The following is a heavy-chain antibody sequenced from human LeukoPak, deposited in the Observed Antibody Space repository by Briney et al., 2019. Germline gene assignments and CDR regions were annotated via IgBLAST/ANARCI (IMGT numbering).Heavy chain of an antibody. D-gene: IGHD6-6*01. J-gene: IGHJ4*02. V-gene: IGHV3-48*03. CDR1: GFTFSSYE. Sequence: GGSLRLSCAASGFTFSSYEMNWVRQAPGKGLEWVSYISSSGSTIYYADSVKGRFTISRDNAKNSLYLQMNNLRAGDTAVYYCAREYSSSSRYFDYWGQGTLVTVSS. CDR3: AREYSSSSRYFDY. CDR2: ISSSGSTI.